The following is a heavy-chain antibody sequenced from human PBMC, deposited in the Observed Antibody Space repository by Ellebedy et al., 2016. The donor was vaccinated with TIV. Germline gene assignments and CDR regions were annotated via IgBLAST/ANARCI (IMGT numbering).Heavy chain of an antibody. V-gene: IGHV1-18*01. CDR2: ISAYNGNT. J-gene: IGHJ4*02. D-gene: IGHD6-13*01. Sequence: AASVKVSCKASGYTFTSYGISWVRQAPGQGLEWMGWISAYNGNTNYATKLQGRVTMTTDTSTSTAYMELRSLRSDDTAVYYCARGYSSSWYKAGDYWGQGTLVTVSS. CDR1: GYTFTSYG. CDR3: ARGYSSSWYKAGDY.